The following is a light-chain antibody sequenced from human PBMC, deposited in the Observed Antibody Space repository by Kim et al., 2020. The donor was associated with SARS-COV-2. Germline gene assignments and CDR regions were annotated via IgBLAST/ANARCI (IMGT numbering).Light chain of an antibody. J-gene: IGLJ3*02. Sequence: SYELTQPPSVSVAPGETASITCGGDNIGTYSVHWYQQKQGQAPVVVIQYDNDRPSGIPERFSGSNSGNTATLTISRVEAGDEADYCCKVWDVSSHCGFGGGTQLTFL. CDR2: YDN. CDR3: KVWDVSSHCG. V-gene: IGLV3-21*04. CDR1: NIGTYS.